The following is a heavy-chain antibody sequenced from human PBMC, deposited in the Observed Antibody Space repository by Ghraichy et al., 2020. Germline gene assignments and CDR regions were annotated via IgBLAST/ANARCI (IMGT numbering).Heavy chain of an antibody. V-gene: IGHV3-11*06. CDR1: GFTFSDYY. CDR3: ARGRFGSTWDDAFDF. D-gene: IGHD2/OR15-2a*01. CDR2: ISISGRST. Sequence: GGSLRLSCAAFGFTFSDYYMHWIRQAPGKRLEWLSYISISGRSTDYADSAKGRFTISRDNAENSVYLQMDSLEVEDTALYYCARGRFGSTWDDAFDFWGQGTMVTVSS. J-gene: IGHJ3*01.